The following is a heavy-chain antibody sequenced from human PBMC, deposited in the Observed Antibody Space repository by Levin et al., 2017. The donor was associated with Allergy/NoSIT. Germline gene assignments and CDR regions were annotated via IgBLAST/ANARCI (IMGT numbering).Heavy chain of an antibody. D-gene: IGHD2-15*01. J-gene: IGHJ5*02. CDR1: GGSISSYY. Sequence: SETLSLTCTVSGGSISSYYWSWIRQPAGKGLEWIGRIYTSGSTNYNPSLKSRVTMSVDTSKNQFSLKLSSVTAADTAVYYCARAGCSGGSCFWFDPWGQGTLVTVSS. V-gene: IGHV4-4*07. CDR3: ARAGCSGGSCFWFDP. CDR2: IYTSGST.